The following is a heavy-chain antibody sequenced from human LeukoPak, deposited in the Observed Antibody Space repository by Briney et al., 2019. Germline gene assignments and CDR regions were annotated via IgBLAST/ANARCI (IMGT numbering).Heavy chain of an antibody. CDR3: ARADYYYGMDV. CDR2: INPNSGGT. V-gene: IGHV1-2*02. Sequence: ASVKVSCKASGYTFTGYYMHWVRPAPGQGLEWMGWINPNSGGTNYAQQFQGRVTMTRDTPISTAYMELSRLRSDDTVVYCCARADYYYGMDVWGQGTTVTVSS. J-gene: IGHJ6*01. CDR1: GYTFTGYY.